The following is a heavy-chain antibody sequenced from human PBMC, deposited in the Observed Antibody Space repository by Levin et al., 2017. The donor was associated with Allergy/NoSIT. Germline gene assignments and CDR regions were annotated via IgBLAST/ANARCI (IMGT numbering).Heavy chain of an antibody. J-gene: IGHJ5*02. V-gene: IGHV3-21*01. CDR1: GFTFSSYS. D-gene: IGHD5-12*01. CDR3: ARDPYSGYKGWFDP. Sequence: GGSLRLSCAASGFTFSSYSMNWVRQAPGKGLEWVSSISSSSSYIYYADSVKGRFTISRDNAKNSLYLQMNSLRAEDTAVYYCARDPYSGYKGWFDPWGQGTLVTVSS. CDR2: ISSSSSYI.